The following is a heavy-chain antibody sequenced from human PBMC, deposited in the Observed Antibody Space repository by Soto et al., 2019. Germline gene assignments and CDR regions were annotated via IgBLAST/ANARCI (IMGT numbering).Heavy chain of an antibody. CDR1: GFTFSNAW. CDR3: KTDVGDIVGVTAARRYNWFDP. J-gene: IGHJ5*02. V-gene: IGHV3-15*01. Sequence: GGSLRLSCAASGFTFSNAWMSWVRQAPGKGLEWVGRIKSKTDGGTTDYAAPVKGRFTISRDDSKNTLYLQMNSLKTEDTAVYYCKTDVGDIVGVTAARRYNWFDPWGQGNLVTVS. D-gene: IGHD2-2*01. CDR2: IKSKTDGGTT.